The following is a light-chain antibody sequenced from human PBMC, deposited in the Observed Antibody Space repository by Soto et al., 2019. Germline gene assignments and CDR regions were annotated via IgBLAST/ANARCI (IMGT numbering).Light chain of an antibody. V-gene: IGKV2-28*01. CDR3: MQGLRTPLT. J-gene: IGKJ4*01. CDR2: LGS. Sequence: VMTQSPLSLPVTPGEPASISCRSSRSLLHINGQNSLDWYLQKPGQSPQLLIYLGSNRASGVPARFSGSGSGTDFTLQISRVEAEDAGVYYCMQGLRTPLTFGGGTKLEIK. CDR1: RSLLHINGQNS.